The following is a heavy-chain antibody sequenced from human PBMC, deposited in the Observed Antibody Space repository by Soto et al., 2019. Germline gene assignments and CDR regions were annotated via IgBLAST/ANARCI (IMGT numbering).Heavy chain of an antibody. D-gene: IGHD3-10*01. CDR3: AREASPVLVWFGELPNWFDP. CDR1: GFTFSSYW. V-gene: IGHV3-74*01. J-gene: IGHJ5*02. Sequence: EVQLVESGGGLVQPGGSLRLSCAASGFTFSSYWMHWVRQAPGKGLVWVSRINSDGSSTSYADSVKGRFTISRDNAKNTLYLQMNSLRAEDTAVYYCAREASPVLVWFGELPNWFDPWGQGTLVTVSS. CDR2: INSDGSST.